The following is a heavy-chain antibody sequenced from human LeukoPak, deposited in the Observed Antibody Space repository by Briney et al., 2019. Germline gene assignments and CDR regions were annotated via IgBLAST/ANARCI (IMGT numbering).Heavy chain of an antibody. CDR2: ISAYTGNT. CDR3: ARAGDSSGYYTHYFDY. CDR1: GYTFINYA. V-gene: IGHV1-18*04. Sequence: ASVKVSCKTSGYTFINYAISWVRQAPGQGLEWMGWISAYTGNTNYAQKLQGGVTMTTDTSTTTAYMELRSLRSDDTAVYYCARAGDSSGYYTHYFDYWGQGTLVTVSS. J-gene: IGHJ4*02. D-gene: IGHD3-22*01.